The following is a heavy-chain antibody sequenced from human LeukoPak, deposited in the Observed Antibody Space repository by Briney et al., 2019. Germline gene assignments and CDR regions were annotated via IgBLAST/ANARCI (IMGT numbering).Heavy chain of an antibody. Sequence: SETLSLTCTVSGGSISSYHWSWIRQPPGKGLEWIGYIYYSGSANYNPSPKSRVTISADTSKNQLSLKLSSVTAADTSVYYCARALSYDYVWVSYGYWGQGTLVTVSS. J-gene: IGHJ4*02. V-gene: IGHV4-59*01. D-gene: IGHD3-16*01. CDR1: GGSISSYH. CDR3: ARALSYDYVWVSYGY. CDR2: IYYSGSA.